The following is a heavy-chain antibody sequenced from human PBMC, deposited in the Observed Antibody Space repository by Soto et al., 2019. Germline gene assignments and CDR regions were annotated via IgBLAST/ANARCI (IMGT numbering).Heavy chain of an antibody. CDR2: INPKSGGT. CDR3: ATDRVAFEM. J-gene: IGHJ3*02. V-gene: IGHV1-2*02. CDR1: GYMFTGYY. Sequence: ASVKVSCKASGYMFTGYYIHWVRQAPGQGLEWMGWINPKSGGTKYAEKFQGRVSMTGGTSITTAYLELSSLTSDDTAVSYCATDRVAFEMWGQGTKGTVSS. D-gene: IGHD3-22*01.